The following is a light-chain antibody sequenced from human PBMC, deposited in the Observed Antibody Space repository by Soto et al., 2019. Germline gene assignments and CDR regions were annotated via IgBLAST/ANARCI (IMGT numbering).Light chain of an antibody. CDR1: SSDVGSYNL. J-gene: IGLJ2*01. V-gene: IGLV2-23*02. Sequence: QSALTQPASVSGSPGQSITISCTGTSSDVGSYNLVSWYQQHPGKAPKLMIYEVSKRPSGVSNRFSGSKYGNTASLTFSGLQAKDEADYYCCSYAGSSTYVVFGGGTKLTVL. CDR2: EVS. CDR3: CSYAGSSTYVV.